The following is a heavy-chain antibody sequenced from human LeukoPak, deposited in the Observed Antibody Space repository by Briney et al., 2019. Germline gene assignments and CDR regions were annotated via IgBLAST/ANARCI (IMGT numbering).Heavy chain of an antibody. CDR3: ARHLSGYSREFDY. V-gene: IGHV3-7*01. D-gene: IGHD3-22*01. CDR2: IKQDGSEK. Sequence: GGSLRLSCAASRFTFSSYWMSWVRQAPGKGLEWVANIKQDGSEKYYVDSVKGRFTISRDNAKKSLYLQMNSLRAEDTAVYYCARHLSGYSREFDYWGQGTLVTVSS. CDR1: RFTFSSYW. J-gene: IGHJ4*02.